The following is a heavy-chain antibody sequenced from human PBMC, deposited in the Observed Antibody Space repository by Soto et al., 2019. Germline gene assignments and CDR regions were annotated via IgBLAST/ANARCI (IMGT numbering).Heavy chain of an antibody. V-gene: IGHV1-69*12. Sequence: QVQLEQSGAEVKQPGSSVRVSCKASGGTFSNSAISWVRQAPGQGLEWMGGIMPVFRAPDYAQNFQGRVTITADEFTSIAYLEWHGRRSDAPAVYFCSRDKDRLQLGGNYYYILDVWGQGTTVTVSS. CDR1: GGTFSNSA. CDR2: IMPVFRAP. J-gene: IGHJ6*02. D-gene: IGHD5-12*01. CDR3: SRDKDRLQLGGNYYYILDV.